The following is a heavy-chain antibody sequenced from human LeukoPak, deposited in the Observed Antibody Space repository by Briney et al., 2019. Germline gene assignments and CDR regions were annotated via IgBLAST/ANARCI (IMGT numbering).Heavy chain of an antibody. J-gene: IGHJ4*02. V-gene: IGHV5-51*01. CDR3: ARYPVSDYLSHFDY. CDR1: GYSFPTHW. D-gene: IGHD4-17*01. CDR2: IYPGDSDT. Sequence: GESLNISCKGSGYSFPTHWIAWVRQMPGKGLEWMGMIYPGDSDTRNSPSFQGQVTIPADKSISTAYLQWSSLKASDTAVYYCARYPVSDYLSHFDYWGQGTLVTVSS.